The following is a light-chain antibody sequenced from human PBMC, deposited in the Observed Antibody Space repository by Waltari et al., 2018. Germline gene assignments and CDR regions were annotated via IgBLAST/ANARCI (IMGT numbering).Light chain of an antibody. CDR3: QAWDSSTVV. Sequence: SYELTQPPSVSVSPGQTASITCPGDKMGDKYACWYLQKPGQSPVLVFYQDSKRPSGIPERFSGSNSGNTATLTISGTQAMDEADYYCQAWDSSTVVFGGGTKLTVL. CDR1: KMGDKY. J-gene: IGLJ2*01. CDR2: QDS. V-gene: IGLV3-1*01.